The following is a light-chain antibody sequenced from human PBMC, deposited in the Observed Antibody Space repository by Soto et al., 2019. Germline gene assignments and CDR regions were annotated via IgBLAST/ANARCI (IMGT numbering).Light chain of an antibody. CDR2: DAS. V-gene: IGKV3-15*01. Sequence: IVLTQSPATLSVSPGERATLSCRASQAVGSNLAWYQQRHGQAPRLLIYDASTRATGIPHRFSGGGSGTDFTLTISSLQSDDFAVYYCQHFNKWPHMPAFGGGTKLAIK. CDR3: QHFNKWPHMPA. CDR1: QAVGSN. J-gene: IGKJ4*01.